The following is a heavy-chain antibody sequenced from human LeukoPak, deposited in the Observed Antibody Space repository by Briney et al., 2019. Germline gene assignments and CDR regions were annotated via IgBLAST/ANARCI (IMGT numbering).Heavy chain of an antibody. Sequence: SETLSLTCTVSGGSISSGSYYWSWIRQPAGKGLEWIGRIYTSGSTNYNPSLKSRVTISVDTPKNQFSLKLSSVTAADTAVYYCARGSGYGDDPFPYYMDVWGKGTTVTISS. J-gene: IGHJ6*03. CDR3: ARGSGYGDDPFPYYMDV. D-gene: IGHD4-17*01. V-gene: IGHV4-61*02. CDR2: IYTSGST. CDR1: GGSISSGSYY.